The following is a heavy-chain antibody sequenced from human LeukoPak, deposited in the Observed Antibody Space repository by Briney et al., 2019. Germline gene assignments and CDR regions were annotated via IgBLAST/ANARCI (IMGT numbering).Heavy chain of an antibody. CDR2: FNHSGST. V-gene: IGHV4-34*01. Sequence: PSETLSLTCAVYGGSFSGYYWSWIRQPPGKGLEWIGEFNHSGSTNYNPSLKSRVTISVDASKNQFSLKLSSVTAADTAVYYCARGPYYDFWSGYYRRNYYYMDVWGKGTTVTVSS. CDR3: ARGPYYDFWSGYYRRNYYYMDV. D-gene: IGHD3-3*01. J-gene: IGHJ6*03. CDR1: GGSFSGYY.